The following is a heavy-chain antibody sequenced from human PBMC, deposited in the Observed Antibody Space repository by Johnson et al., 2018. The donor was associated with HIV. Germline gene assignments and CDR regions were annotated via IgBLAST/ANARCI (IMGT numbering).Heavy chain of an antibody. CDR3: ARPAGKMILVVDDSFHI. D-gene: IGHD2-21*01. Sequence: VQLVESGGGLVQPGRSLRLSCAASGFTFDDYAMHWVRQAPGKGLEWVSGISWNSGSIDYADSVRGRFTISRDNVKNLVYLQMNSLRTEDTAVYYCARPAGKMILVVDDSFHIWGQGTMVTVSS. J-gene: IGHJ3*02. CDR1: GFTFDDYA. V-gene: IGHV3-9*01. CDR2: ISWNSGSI.